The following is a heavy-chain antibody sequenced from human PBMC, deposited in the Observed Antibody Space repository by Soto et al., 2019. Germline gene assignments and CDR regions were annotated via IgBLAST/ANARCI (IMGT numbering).Heavy chain of an antibody. Sequence: PSETLSLTCTVSGGSISSGGSYWDWIRQPPGKGLEWIGYIYYSGNTYFNPSLKSRVTLPVDTSKNQFSLNLSSVTAADTAVYYCVRYCSTTKCPFDYWGQGTLVTVSS. CDR2: IYYSGNT. V-gene: IGHV4-30-4*01. CDR1: GGSISSGGSY. CDR3: VRYCSTTKCPFDY. J-gene: IGHJ4*02. D-gene: IGHD2-2*01.